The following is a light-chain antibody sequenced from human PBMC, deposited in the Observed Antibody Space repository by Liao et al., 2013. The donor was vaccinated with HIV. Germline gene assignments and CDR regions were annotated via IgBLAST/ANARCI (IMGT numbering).Light chain of an antibody. CDR1: KLGDKN. Sequence: YEVTQPPSVSVSPGQTASITCSGDKLGDKNVCWYQQKPGQSPVLVIYQDSKRPSGIPERFSGSNSGNTATLTISGTQAMDEADYYCQAWDSSTYVVFGGGTKLTVL. CDR2: QDS. J-gene: IGLJ2*01. CDR3: QAWDSSTYVV. V-gene: IGLV3-1*01.